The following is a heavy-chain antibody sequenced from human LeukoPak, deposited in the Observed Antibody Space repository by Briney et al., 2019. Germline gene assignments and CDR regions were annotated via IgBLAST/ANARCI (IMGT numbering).Heavy chain of an antibody. J-gene: IGHJ6*03. V-gene: IGHV4-34*01. CDR2: INHSGST. CDR1: GGSFSGYY. CDR3: ARGSADGGNYLGYFYYYYMDV. D-gene: IGHD1-26*01. Sequence: KPSETLSLTCAVYGGSFSGYYWSWIRQPPGKGLEWIGEINHSGSTNYNPSLKSRVTISVDTSKNQFSLKLSSVTAADTAVYYCARGSADGGNYLGYFYYYYMDVWGKGTTVTVSS.